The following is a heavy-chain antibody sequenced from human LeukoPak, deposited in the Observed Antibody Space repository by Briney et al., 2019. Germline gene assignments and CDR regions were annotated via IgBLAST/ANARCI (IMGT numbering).Heavy chain of an antibody. J-gene: IGHJ6*03. CDR2: INPNSGGT. Sequence: GASVKVSCKASGYTFTGYYMHWVRQAPGQGLEWMGWINPNSGGTNYAQKFQGRVTMTRETSISTAYMELSRLRSDDTAVYYCARDTARITIFGVAKYMDVWGKGTTVTVSS. CDR1: GYTFTGYY. CDR3: ARDTARITIFGVAKYMDV. V-gene: IGHV1-2*02. D-gene: IGHD3-3*01.